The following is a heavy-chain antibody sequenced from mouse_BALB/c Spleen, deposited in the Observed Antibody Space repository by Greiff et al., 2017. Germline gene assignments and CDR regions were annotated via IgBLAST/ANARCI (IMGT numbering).Heavy chain of an antibody. D-gene: IGHD2-14*01. J-gene: IGHJ4*01. V-gene: IGHV2-4-1*01. CDR2: IWSGGST. CDR1: GFSLTSYG. CDR3: ARTAYYRDPYSMDY. Sequence: VQLQQSGPGLVQPSQSLSITCTVSGFSLTSYGVHWVRQSPGKGLEWLGVIWSGGSTDYNAAFISRLSISKDNSKSQVFIKMNSLQADDTAIYYCARTAYYRDPYSMDYWGQGTSVTVSS.